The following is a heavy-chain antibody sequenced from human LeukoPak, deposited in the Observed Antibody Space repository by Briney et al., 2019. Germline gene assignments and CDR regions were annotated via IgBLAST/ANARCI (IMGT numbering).Heavy chain of an antibody. D-gene: IGHD3-3*01. CDR3: ARHLKWFGLPSPYYMDV. J-gene: IGHJ6*03. CDR1: GGSISSSSYY. Sequence: SETLSLTCTVSGGSISSSSYYWGWIRQPPGKGLEWIGSIYYSGSTYYNPSLKSRVTISVDTSKNQFSLKLSSVTAADTAVYYCARHLKWFGLPSPYYMDVWGKGTTVTASS. CDR2: IYYSGST. V-gene: IGHV4-39*01.